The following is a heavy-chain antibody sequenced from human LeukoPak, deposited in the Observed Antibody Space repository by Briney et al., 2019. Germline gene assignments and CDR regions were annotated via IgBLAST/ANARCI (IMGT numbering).Heavy chain of an antibody. D-gene: IGHD3-22*01. Sequence: ASVTVSCKASGYTFTGYYMHWVRQAPGQGLEWMGWINPNSGGTNYAQKFQGRVTMTRDTSISTAYMEVSRLRSDDTAFYYCAGGGLNYYDSSRYYRYWGQGTLVTVSS. J-gene: IGHJ4*02. CDR3: AGGGLNYYDSSRYYRY. CDR2: INPNSGGT. CDR1: GYTFTGYY. V-gene: IGHV1-2*02.